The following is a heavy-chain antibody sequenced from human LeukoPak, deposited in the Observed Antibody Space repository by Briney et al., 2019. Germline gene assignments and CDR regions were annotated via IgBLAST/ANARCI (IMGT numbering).Heavy chain of an antibody. D-gene: IGHD3-22*01. J-gene: IGHJ4*02. Sequence: KSGGSLRLSCAASGFTFSSCGMHWVRQAPGKGLEWVAFIRYDGTNKYYADSVKGRFTISRDNSKNTLYLQMNCLRAEDTAVFYCAKDLWYFDNTGYRYSFDYWGQGTLVTVSS. CDR2: IRYDGTNK. CDR3: AKDLWYFDNTGYRYSFDY. CDR1: GFTFSSCG. V-gene: IGHV3-30*02.